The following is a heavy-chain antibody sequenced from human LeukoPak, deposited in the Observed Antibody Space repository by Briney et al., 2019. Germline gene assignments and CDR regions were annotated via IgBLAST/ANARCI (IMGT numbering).Heavy chain of an antibody. V-gene: IGHV3-30*18. CDR3: AKGIASSGSDIDY. CDR1: GFTFTNYA. CDR2: ISYDGSNK. Sequence: PGGSLRLSCAASGFTFTNYAMSWVRQAPGKGLEWVAVISYDGSNKYYADSVKGRFTISRDNSKNTLYLQMNSLRAEDTAVYYCAKGIASSGSDIDYWGQGTLVTVSS. J-gene: IGHJ4*02. D-gene: IGHD6-19*01.